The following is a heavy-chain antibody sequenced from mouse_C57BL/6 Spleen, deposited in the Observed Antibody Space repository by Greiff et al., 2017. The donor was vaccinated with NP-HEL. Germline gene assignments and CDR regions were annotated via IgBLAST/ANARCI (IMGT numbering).Heavy chain of an antibody. Sequence: VQLQQPGAELVRPGSSVKLSCKASGYTFTSYWMDWVKQRPGQGLEWIGNIYPSDSENHYNQKFKDKATFTVDKSSSTAYMQLSSLTSEDSAVYYCARNGMGLRDYYAMDYWGQGTSVTVSS. CDR2: IYPSDSEN. CDR3: ARNGMGLRDYYAMDY. CDR1: GYTFTSYW. J-gene: IGHJ4*01. D-gene: IGHD2-4*01. V-gene: IGHV1-61*01.